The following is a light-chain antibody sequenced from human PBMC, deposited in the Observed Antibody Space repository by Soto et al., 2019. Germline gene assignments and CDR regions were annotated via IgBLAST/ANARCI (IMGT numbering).Light chain of an antibody. CDR2: DTS. J-gene: IGKJ5*01. CDR3: QQRSDSIT. Sequence: EIVLTQSPATLYLSPGERATLSCTASQSVTSSCLAWYQRKPGQAPRLLIYDTSNRAAGIPPRFSGSGSGTDFTLTISSLEPEDFAVYYCQQRSDSITFGQGTRLEIK. V-gene: IGKV3-11*01. CDR1: QSVTSSC.